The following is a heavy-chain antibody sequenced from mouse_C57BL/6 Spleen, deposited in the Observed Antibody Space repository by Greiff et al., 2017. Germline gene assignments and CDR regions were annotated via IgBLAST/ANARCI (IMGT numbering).Heavy chain of an antibody. D-gene: IGHD2-12*01. Sequence: VQLQQSGPELVKPGASVKISCKASGYSFTDYNMNWVKQSNGKSLEWIGVINPNYGTTSYNQKFKGKATLTVDQSSSTAYMQLNCLTSEDSSVXDCTRYVYAMDYWGQGTSVTVSS. CDR1: GYSFTDYN. J-gene: IGHJ4*01. CDR2: INPNYGTT. CDR3: TRYVYAMDY. V-gene: IGHV1-39*01.